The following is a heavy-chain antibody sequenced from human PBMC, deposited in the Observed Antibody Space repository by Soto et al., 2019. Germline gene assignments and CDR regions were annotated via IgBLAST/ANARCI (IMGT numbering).Heavy chain of an antibody. J-gene: IGHJ3*02. Sequence: GGSLRLSCAASGFTFSDYYMSWIRQAPGKGLEWVSYISSSGSTIYYADSVKGRFTISRDNAKNSLYLQMNSLRAEDTAVYYCARDQPRALWFGEESRALDAFDIWGQGTMVTVSS. V-gene: IGHV3-11*01. CDR3: ARDQPRALWFGEESRALDAFDI. CDR1: GFTFSDYY. D-gene: IGHD3-10*01. CDR2: ISSSGSTI.